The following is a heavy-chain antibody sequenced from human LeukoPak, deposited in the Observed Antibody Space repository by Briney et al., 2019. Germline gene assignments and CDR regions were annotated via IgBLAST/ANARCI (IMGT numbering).Heavy chain of an antibody. CDR1: GFTFSDYS. CDR2: ISSSGSTI. D-gene: IGHD6-13*01. V-gene: IGHV3-11*01. CDR3: ARDSTPSGTLDY. J-gene: IGHJ4*02. Sequence: GRSLRLSCAASGFTFSDYSMSWIRQAPGKGLEWVSYISSSGSTIYYADSVKGRFTISRDNAKNSLYLQMNSLRAEDTAVYYCARDSTPSGTLDYWGQGTLVTVSS.